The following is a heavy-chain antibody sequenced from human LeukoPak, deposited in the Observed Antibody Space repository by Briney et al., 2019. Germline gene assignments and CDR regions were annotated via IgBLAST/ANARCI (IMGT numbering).Heavy chain of an antibody. CDR1: GFTFSSYS. J-gene: IGHJ4*02. CDR3: AKDPYGDYTDGTFDY. Sequence: GGSLRLSCAASGFTFSSYSMNWVRQAPGKGLEWVSSISSSSSYIYYADSVKGRFTISRDNAKNSLYLQMNSLRAEDTALYYCAKDPYGDYTDGTFDYWGQGTLVTVSS. CDR2: ISSSSSYI. D-gene: IGHD4-17*01. V-gene: IGHV3-21*04.